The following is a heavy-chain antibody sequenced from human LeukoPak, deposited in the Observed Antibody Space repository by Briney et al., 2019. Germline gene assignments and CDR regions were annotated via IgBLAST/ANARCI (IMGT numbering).Heavy chain of an antibody. V-gene: IGHV1-69*13. CDR1: GGTFSSYA. D-gene: IGHD3-22*01. Sequence: SVKVSCKASGGTFSSYAISWVRQAPGQGLEWMGGIIPIFGTANYAQKFQGRVTITADESTSTAYMELSSLRSEDTAVYYCARAKISITMIVVVDYYGMDVWGQGTTVTVSS. CDR3: ARAKISITMIVVVDYYGMDV. J-gene: IGHJ6*02. CDR2: IIPIFGTA.